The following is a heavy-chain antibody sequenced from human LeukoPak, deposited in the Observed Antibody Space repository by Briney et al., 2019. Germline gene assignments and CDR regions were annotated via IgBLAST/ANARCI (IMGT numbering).Heavy chain of an antibody. CDR3: ARVKRPLRSWYFDL. CDR1: GGSFSGYY. D-gene: IGHD5-24*01. CDR2: IYYSGST. V-gene: IGHV4-59*01. J-gene: IGHJ2*01. Sequence: SETLSLTCAVYGGSFSGYYWSWIRQPPGKGLEWIGYIYYSGSTNYNPSLKSRVTISVDTSKNQFSLKLSSVTAADTAVYYCARVKRPLRSWYFDLWGRGTLVTVSS.